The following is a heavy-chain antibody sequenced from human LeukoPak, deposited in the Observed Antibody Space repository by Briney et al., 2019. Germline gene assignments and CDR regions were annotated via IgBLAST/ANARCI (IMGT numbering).Heavy chain of an antibody. CDR2: ISPYSGHT. CDR1: DYTFRNYG. CDR3: ARGLNYGSGSYFYMASTDH. D-gene: IGHD3-10*01. V-gene: IGHV1-18*01. Sequence: ASVKVSCKASDYTFRNYGINWVRQAPGQGLEWMGWISPYSGHTNYGQKFKDRFTMTMDTSTGTAKMELRSLISDDTAVYYCARGLNYGSGSYFYMASTDHWGQGALVTVSS. J-gene: IGHJ4*02.